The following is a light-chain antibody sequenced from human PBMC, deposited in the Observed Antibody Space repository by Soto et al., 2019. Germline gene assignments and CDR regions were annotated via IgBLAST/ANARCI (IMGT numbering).Light chain of an antibody. Sequence: EVVLTQSPGTLSLSPGERATLSCRASQSVSSGYLAWYQQKPGQAPRLLMSSASSRATGIPERFSGSASGTDFTLTISRLEPEDFAVYYCQQFVTSPITFGGGTKVEF. CDR2: SAS. V-gene: IGKV3-20*01. CDR1: QSVSSGY. CDR3: QQFVTSPIT. J-gene: IGKJ4*01.